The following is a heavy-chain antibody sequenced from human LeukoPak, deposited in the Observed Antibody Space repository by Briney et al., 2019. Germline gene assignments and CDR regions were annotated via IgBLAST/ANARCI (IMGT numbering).Heavy chain of an antibody. CDR2: IYPGDSDT. V-gene: IGHV5-51*01. Sequence: GESLQISCKGSGYSFTSYWIGWVRQVPGKGLEWMGIIYPGDSDTRYSPSFQGQVTISADKSISTAYLQWSSLKASDTAMYYCARSLPLWFGELSSLFDYWGQGTLVTVSS. CDR3: ARSLPLWFGELSSLFDY. J-gene: IGHJ4*02. CDR1: GYSFTSYW. D-gene: IGHD3-10*01.